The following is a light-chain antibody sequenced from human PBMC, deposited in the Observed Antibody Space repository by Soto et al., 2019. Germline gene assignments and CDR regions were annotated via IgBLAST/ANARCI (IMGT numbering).Light chain of an antibody. CDR3: SSYTTSNTRQIV. Sequence: QSVLTQPASVSGSPGQSITISCTGTSSDVGGYNYVSWYQHHPGKAPNLLIYDVSNRPSGVSNRFSGSKSDNTASLTISGLQPEDEADYYCSSYTTSNTRQIVFGTGTKLTVL. CDR1: SSDVGGYNY. CDR2: DVS. V-gene: IGLV2-14*03. J-gene: IGLJ1*01.